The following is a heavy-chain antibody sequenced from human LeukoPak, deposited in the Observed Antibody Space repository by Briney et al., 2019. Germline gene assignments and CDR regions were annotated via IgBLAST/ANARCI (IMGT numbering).Heavy chain of an antibody. V-gene: IGHV3-53*01. J-gene: IGHJ4*02. D-gene: IGHD2/OR15-2a*01. CDR3: AKIPRMTAEYYYFDY. Sequence: PGGSLRLSCAASGFSVSSNYMGWVRQAPGKGLEWVSVIYSGGSTHYADSVKGRFTISRDNSKNTLYLQMNSLRAEDTAVYYCAKIPRMTAEYYYFDYWGQGTLVTVSS. CDR1: GFSVSSNY. CDR2: IYSGGST.